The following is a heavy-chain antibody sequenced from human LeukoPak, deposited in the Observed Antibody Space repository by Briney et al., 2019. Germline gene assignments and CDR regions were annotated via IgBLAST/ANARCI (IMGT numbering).Heavy chain of an antibody. J-gene: IGHJ4*02. Sequence: EASVKVSCKASGYTFTSYGISWVRQAPGQGLEWMGWISAYNGNTNYAQKLQGRVTMTTDTSTSTAYMELRSLRSDDTAVYYRASLPYDSSGYYPADWGQGTLVTVSS. CDR3: ASLPYDSSGYYPAD. CDR2: ISAYNGNT. CDR1: GYTFTSYG. D-gene: IGHD3-22*01. V-gene: IGHV1-18*01.